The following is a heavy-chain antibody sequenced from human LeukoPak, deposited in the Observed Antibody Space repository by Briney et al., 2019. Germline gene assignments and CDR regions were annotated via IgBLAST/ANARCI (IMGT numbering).Heavy chain of an antibody. CDR1: GFTFSSYG. D-gene: IGHD3-10*01. Sequence: PGGSLRLSCAASGFTFSSYGMHWVRQAPGKGLEWVAVIWYDGSNKCYADSVKGRFTISRDNSKNTLYLQMNSLRAEDTAVYYCARSYGSGSYLRTTLDYWGQGTLVTVSS. V-gene: IGHV3-33*01. CDR3: ARSYGSGSYLRTTLDY. CDR2: IWYDGSNK. J-gene: IGHJ4*02.